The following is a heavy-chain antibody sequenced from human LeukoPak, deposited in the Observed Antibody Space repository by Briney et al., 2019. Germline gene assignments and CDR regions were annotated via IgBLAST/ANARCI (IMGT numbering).Heavy chain of an antibody. V-gene: IGHV4-59*01. Sequence: SSETLSLTCTVSGGSINSYYWSWIRQPPGKGLEWIGYIYYSGSTNYNPSLKSRVTISVDTSKNQFSLKLSSVTAADTAVYYCARSHPWYYYYYMDVWGKGTTVTVSS. J-gene: IGHJ6*03. CDR2: IYYSGST. CDR1: GGSINSYY. CDR3: ARSHPWYYYYYMDV.